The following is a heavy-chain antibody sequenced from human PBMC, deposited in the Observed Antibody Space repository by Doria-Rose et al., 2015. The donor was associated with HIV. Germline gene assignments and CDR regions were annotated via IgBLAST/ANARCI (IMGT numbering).Heavy chain of an antibody. CDR2: TYYTGTS. CDR3: AMMGSYRELDY. J-gene: IGHJ4*02. V-gene: IGHV4-31*03. CDR1: GASVSSRGYY. D-gene: IGHD3-3*01. Sequence: VQLVQSGPGLVKPSETLSLTCSVSGASVSSRGYYWNWIRQVPGKGLESLGYTYYTGTSDYSPSLKSRLNMAVDTSKNQFSLKLSFVTVADTAVYYCAMMGSYRELDYWGQGALVIVSA.